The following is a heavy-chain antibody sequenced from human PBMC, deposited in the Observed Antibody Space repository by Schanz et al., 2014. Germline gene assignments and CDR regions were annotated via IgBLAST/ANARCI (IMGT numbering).Heavy chain of an antibody. CDR3: ARENLNWEAFDI. Sequence: VQLVDSGGGVVQPGRSLRLSCAASGFTFSIYAMHWVRQAPGKGLEWLSYISRDGTTSYYADSVKGRFTISRDNAKNSLYLEMTSLRGEDTAVYYCARENLNWEAFDIWGQGTVVTVSS. D-gene: IGHD7-27*01. J-gene: IGHJ3*02. V-gene: IGHV3-48*04. CDR2: ISRDGTTS. CDR1: GFTFSIYA.